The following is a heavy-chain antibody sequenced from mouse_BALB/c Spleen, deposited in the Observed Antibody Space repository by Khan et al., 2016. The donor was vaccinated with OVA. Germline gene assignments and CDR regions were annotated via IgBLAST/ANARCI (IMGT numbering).Heavy chain of an antibody. J-gene: IGHJ3*01. V-gene: IGHV5-9-1*01. CDR2: ISSAATYT. CDR3: TNGNNGWFAY. CDR1: GYTFSSFV. D-gene: IGHD1-1*01. Sequence: EVELVESGGGLVEPGGSLKLSCAASGYTFSSFVMSWVRQTPEKRLEWVATISSAATYTYYPDSIKGRFTISRDTAKNTLYLHMNSLRSDDTAIYYFTNGNNGWFAYWGLGTLVTVST.